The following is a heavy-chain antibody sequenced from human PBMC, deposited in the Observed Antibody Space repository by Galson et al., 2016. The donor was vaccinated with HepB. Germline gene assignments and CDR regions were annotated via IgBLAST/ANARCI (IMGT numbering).Heavy chain of an antibody. CDR2: IRNKANSYAT. Sequence: SLRLSCAASGFTFSGSAMHWVRQASGKGLEWVGRIRNKANSYATAYAPSVKGRFTISRDNSKNTLFLQMNNLRAEDTAVYYCARDSRHSTFGVLIQGLFQHMDVWGKGTSVIVS. CDR1: GFTFSGSA. D-gene: IGHD3-3*01. CDR3: ARDSRHSTFGVLIQGLFQHMDV. V-gene: IGHV3-73*01. J-gene: IGHJ6*03.